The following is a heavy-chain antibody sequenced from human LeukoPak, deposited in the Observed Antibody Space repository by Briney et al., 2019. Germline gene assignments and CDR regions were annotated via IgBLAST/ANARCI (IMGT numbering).Heavy chain of an antibody. J-gene: IGHJ4*02. Sequence: GSVKLSCKASRYTFTGYYMHWVGQAPAQGRDWMGWINPNSGGTNNSQKFQGRVTMNRDTSISTDYIELSRQRYDDTAVYYCARDRRDYYDSSGYIFPTTAPDYWGQGTLVTVSS. CDR1: RYTFTGYY. D-gene: IGHD3-22*01. CDR2: INPNSGGT. CDR3: ARDRRDYYDSSGYIFPTTAPDY. V-gene: IGHV1-2*02.